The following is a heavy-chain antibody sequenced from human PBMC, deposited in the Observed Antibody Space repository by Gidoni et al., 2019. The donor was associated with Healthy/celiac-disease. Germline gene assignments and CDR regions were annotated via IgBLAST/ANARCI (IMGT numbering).Heavy chain of an antibody. D-gene: IGHD5-12*01. CDR3: ARVIRDSGYDYFDY. CDR1: GGSISSGGYY. Sequence: QVQLQESGPGLVKPSQTLSLTCTVSGGSISSGGYYWCWIRQHPGKGLEWIGYIYYSGSTYYNPSLESRVTISVDTSKNQFSLKLSSVTAADTAVYYCARVIRDSGYDYFDYWGQGTLVTVSS. V-gene: IGHV4-31*03. J-gene: IGHJ4*02. CDR2: IYYSGST.